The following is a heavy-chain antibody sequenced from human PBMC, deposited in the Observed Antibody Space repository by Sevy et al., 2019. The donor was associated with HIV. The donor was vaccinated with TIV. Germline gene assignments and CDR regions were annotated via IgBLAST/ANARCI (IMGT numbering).Heavy chain of an antibody. D-gene: IGHD6-25*01. V-gene: IGHV4-59*01. Sequence: SENLSLTCTVSGVSISGYYWSWIRQSPGKGLEWIGYIYYSGMTNYNPSLKSRVTISDDTSKNQFSLKLNSVTAADTAVYYCARAAAEYYYGMDVWGQGTKVTVSS. CDR3: ARAAAEYYYGMDV. CDR2: IYYSGMT. CDR1: GVSISGYY. J-gene: IGHJ6*02.